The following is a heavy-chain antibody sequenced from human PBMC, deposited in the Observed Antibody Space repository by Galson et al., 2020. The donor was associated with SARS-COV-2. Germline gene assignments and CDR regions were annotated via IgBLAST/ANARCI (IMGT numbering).Heavy chain of an antibody. CDR3: ARALWFGELLMGYYYGMDV. CDR1: GGTFSSYA. Sequence: SVKVSCKASGGTFSSYAISWVRQAPGQGLEWMGGIIPILGIANYAQKFQGRVTITADKSTSTAYMELSSLRSEDTAVYYCARALWFGELLMGYYYGMDVWGQGTTVTVSS. V-gene: IGHV1-69*10. CDR2: IIPILGIA. J-gene: IGHJ6*02. D-gene: IGHD3-10*01.